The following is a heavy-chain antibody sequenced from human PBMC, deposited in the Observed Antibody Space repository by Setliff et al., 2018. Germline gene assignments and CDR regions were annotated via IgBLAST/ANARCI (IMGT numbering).Heavy chain of an antibody. J-gene: IGHJ4*02. CDR1: GGSFSGYY. Sequence: PSETLSLTCAVYGGSFSGYYWSWIRQPPGKGLEWIGEINHSGSTNYNPSLKSRVTISVDTSKNQFSLKLSSVTAADTAVNYCARGRSNFWGYYFDYWGQGTLVTSPQ. CDR3: ARGRSNFWGYYFDY. CDR2: INHSGST. V-gene: IGHV4-34*01. D-gene: IGHD3-3*01.